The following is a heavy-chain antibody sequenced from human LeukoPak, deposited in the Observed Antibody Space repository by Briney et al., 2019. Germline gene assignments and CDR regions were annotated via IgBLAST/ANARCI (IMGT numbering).Heavy chain of an antibody. CDR1: GYTFTSYG. Sequence: ASVKVPCKASGYTFTSYGISWVRQAPGQGLEWMGWISAYNDNTNYAQKLQGRVTMTTDTSTSTAYMELRSLRSDDTAVYYCARPFDSSAYFFQPFDSWGQGALVIVSS. J-gene: IGHJ4*02. D-gene: IGHD3-22*01. CDR2: ISAYNDNT. V-gene: IGHV1-18*01. CDR3: ARPFDSSAYFFQPFDS.